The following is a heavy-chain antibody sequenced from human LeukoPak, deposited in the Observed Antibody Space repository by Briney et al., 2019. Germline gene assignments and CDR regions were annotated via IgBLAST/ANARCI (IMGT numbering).Heavy chain of an antibody. J-gene: IGHJ6*02. D-gene: IGHD2-21*01. CDR2: IGVVSDYV. CDR3: AKEIGRRYSVDV. CDR1: GFSFSSYG. Sequence: GGSLRLSCAASGFSFSSYGKYWVRQAPGKGLEWVASIGVVSDYVYYPDSLKGRFTIFRDNPKNSLYLQIDSLRDEDTAVYYCAKEIGRRYSVDVWGQGTTVVVSS. V-gene: IGHV3-21*01.